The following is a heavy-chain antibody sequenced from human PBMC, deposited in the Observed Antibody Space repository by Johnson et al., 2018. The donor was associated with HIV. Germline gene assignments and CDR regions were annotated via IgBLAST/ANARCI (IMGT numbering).Heavy chain of an antibody. CDR3: ARDYSNPPHAFDI. CDR1: EFIFSSYS. J-gene: IGHJ3*02. CDR2: ISYDGSNK. V-gene: IGHV3-30*04. Sequence: QVQLVESGGGVVQPGGSLRLSCAASEFIFSSYSMHWVRQAPGKGLEWVAVISYDGSNKYYADSVKGRFTISRDNSKNTLYLQMNSLRAEDTAVYYCARDYSNPPHAFDIWGQGTMVTVSS. D-gene: IGHD4-11*01.